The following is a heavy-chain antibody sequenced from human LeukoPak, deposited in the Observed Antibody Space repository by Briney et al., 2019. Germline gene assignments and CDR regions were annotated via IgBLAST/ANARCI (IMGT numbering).Heavy chain of an antibody. D-gene: IGHD3-16*01. CDR3: VRGDEVDY. J-gene: IGHJ4*02. V-gene: IGHV3-30*02. Sequence: GGSLRLSCAASGFSLTRSSMHWVRQAPGKGLEWVAFIRYDGSDTNYADSVKGRFIISRDTVKNTLYLQLNSLGPEDTAVYYCVRGDEVDYWGQGTLVTVFS. CDR2: IRYDGSDT. CDR1: GFSLTRSS.